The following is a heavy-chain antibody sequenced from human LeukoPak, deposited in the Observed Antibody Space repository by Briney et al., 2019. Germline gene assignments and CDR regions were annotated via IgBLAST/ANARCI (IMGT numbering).Heavy chain of an antibody. CDR2: MNPKSGDT. Sequence: ASVKVSCKTSGYSFTGYYMYWVRQAPGQGLEWMGRMNPKSGDTNYAQKFQGRVTMTRDTSINTAYMELSSLRSDDTAVYYCVPRGDEGFDYWGQGSLVTVSS. CDR3: VPRGDEGFDY. V-gene: IGHV1-2*06. CDR1: GYSFTGYY. D-gene: IGHD3-16*01. J-gene: IGHJ4*02.